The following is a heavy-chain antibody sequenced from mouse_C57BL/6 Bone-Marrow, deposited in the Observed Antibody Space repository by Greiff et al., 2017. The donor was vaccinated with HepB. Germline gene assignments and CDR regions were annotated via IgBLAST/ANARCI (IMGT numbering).Heavy chain of an antibody. CDR1: GFTFSSYA. D-gene: IGHD1-1*01. J-gene: IGHJ3*01. CDR2: ISSGGDYI. CDR3: TREDPDGFFAY. V-gene: IGHV5-9-1*02. Sequence: DVMLVESGEGLVKPGGSLKLSCAASGFTFSSYAMSWVRQTPEKRLEWVAYISSGGDYIYYADTVKGRFTISRDNARNTLYLQMSSLKSEDTAMYYCTREDPDGFFAYWGQGTLVTVSA.